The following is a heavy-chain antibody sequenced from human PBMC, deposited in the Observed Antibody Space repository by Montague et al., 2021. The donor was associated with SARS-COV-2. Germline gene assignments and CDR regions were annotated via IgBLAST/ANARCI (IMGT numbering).Heavy chain of an antibody. CDR1: GFTFSSYA. CDR2: ISYGGSNK. V-gene: IGHV3-30-3*01. J-gene: IGHJ4*02. D-gene: IGHD3-10*01. CDR3: ASELLWFGELSNFDY. Sequence: SLRLSCAASGFTFSSYAMHWVRQAPGKGLEWVAVISYGGSNKYYADSVKGRFTISRDNSKNTLYLQMNSLRAEDTAVYYCASELLWFGELSNFDYWGQGTLVTVSS.